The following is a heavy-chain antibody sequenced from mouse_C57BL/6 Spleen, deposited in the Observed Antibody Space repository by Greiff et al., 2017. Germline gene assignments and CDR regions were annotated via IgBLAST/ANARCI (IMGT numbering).Heavy chain of an antibody. CDR2: IDPETGGT. J-gene: IGHJ2*01. D-gene: IGHD4-1*01. V-gene: IGHV1-15*01. CDR3: TRSILGY. CDR1: GYTFTDYE. Sequence: VQLQESGAELVRPGASVTLSCKASGYTFTDYEMHWVKQTPVHGLEWIGAIDPETGGTAYNQKFKGKAILTADKSSSTAYMELRSLTSEDSAVYYCTRSILGYWGQGTTLTVSS.